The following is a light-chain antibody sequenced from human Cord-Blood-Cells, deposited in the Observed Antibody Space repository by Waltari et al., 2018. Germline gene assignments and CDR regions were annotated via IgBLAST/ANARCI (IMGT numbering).Light chain of an antibody. V-gene: IGKV3-15*01. J-gene: IGKJ1*01. CDR2: GAS. CDR3: QQYNNWPRT. CDR1: QSVSSN. Sequence: EIVMTQSPATLSVSPGERATLSSRASQSVSSNFAWSQQQPGQAPHLLIYGASTRATGIPARFSGSGSGTEFTLTISSLQSEDCAVYYWQQYNNWPRTFGQGTKVEIK.